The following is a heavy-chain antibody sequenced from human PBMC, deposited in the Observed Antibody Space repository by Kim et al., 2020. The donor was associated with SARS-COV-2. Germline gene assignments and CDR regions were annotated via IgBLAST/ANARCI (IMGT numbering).Heavy chain of an antibody. D-gene: IGHD2-21*02. V-gene: IGHV3-73*01. J-gene: IGHJ1*01. CDR2: ISIKTDSYAT. CDR3: SKSYCGGDCYPH. CDR1: GFIFSDSN. Sequence: GGSLRLSCAASGFIFSDSNIHWVRQASGKGLEWVGRISIKTDSYATAYPVSVKGRFTISRDDSKNRAYLQMNGLKTEDTAVYYCSKSYCGGDCYPHWGQG.